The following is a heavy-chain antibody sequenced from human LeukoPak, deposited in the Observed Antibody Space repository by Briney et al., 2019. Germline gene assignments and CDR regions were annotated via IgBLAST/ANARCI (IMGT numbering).Heavy chain of an antibody. V-gene: IGHV4-34*01. D-gene: IGHD1-1*01. Sequence: SETLSLTCAVYGESFSDYYWSWIRQPQGKGLEWVGEVSHTGRTSYSPSLKSRVTISVDTSKNQFSLKLTSVTAADAAIYYCARGSTGPRLADWGQGTLVTVSS. J-gene: IGHJ4*02. CDR1: GESFSDYY. CDR3: ARGSTGPRLAD. CDR2: VSHTGRT.